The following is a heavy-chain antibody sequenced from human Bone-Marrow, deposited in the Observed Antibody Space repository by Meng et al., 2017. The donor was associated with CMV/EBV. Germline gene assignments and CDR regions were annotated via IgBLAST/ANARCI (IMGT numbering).Heavy chain of an antibody. D-gene: IGHD3-3*01. V-gene: IGHV3-33*06. J-gene: IGHJ1*01. Sequence: LSLTCAASGFTFSSYGMFWARQAPGKGLEWLGVISYDGNYQHYADSAKGRFTISRDNSKNTMYLQMSSLRAEDTAVYYCAKGDFWNGYSEYFLYWGQGTLVTVSS. CDR3: AKGDFWNGYSEYFLY. CDR1: GFTFSSYG. CDR2: ISYDGNYQ.